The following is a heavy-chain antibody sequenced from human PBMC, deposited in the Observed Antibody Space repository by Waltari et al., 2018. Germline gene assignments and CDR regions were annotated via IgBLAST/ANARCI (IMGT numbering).Heavy chain of an antibody. Sequence: QVQLQQWGAGLLKPSETLSLTCAVYGGSFSGYYWSWIRQPPGKGLEWIGEINHSGSTNYTPSLKGRVTRSVDTSKNQFSLKLSSVTAADTAVYYCAKSPGIAVAGSTNEHDAFDIWGQGTMVTVSS. J-gene: IGHJ3*02. CDR1: GGSFSGYY. V-gene: IGHV4-34*01. CDR2: INHSGST. D-gene: IGHD6-19*01. CDR3: AKSPGIAVAGSTNEHDAFDI.